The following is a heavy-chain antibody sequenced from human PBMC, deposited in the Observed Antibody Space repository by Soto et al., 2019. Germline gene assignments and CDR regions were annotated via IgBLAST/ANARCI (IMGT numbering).Heavy chain of an antibody. Sequence: PGGSLRLSCAASGFTFSSYAMHWVRQAPGKGLEYVSTISSNGGSTYYANSVKGRFTISRDNSKNTLYLQMGSLRAEDMAVYYCARDTPSGSYSFDYWGQGTLVTRSS. CDR1: GFTFSSYA. V-gene: IGHV3-64*01. J-gene: IGHJ4*02. D-gene: IGHD1-26*01. CDR3: ARDTPSGSYSFDY. CDR2: ISSNGGST.